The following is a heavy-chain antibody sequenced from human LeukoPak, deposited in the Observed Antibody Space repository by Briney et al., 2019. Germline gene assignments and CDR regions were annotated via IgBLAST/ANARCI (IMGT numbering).Heavy chain of an antibody. D-gene: IGHD1-26*01. CDR2: IYHSGIT. Sequence: SETLSLTCSVSGGSISNSNYYWGWIRQPPGEGLEWIGNIYHSGITHYNLSLKSRVTISVDTSNNQFSLKLSSVTAADTAVYYCARRQVGATDYFDYWGQGTLVTVSS. V-gene: IGHV4-39*01. CDR1: GGSISNSNYY. CDR3: ARRQVGATDYFDY. J-gene: IGHJ4*02.